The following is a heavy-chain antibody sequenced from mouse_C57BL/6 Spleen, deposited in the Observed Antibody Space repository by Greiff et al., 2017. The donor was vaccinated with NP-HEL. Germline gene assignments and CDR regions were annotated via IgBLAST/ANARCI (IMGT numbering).Heavy chain of an antibody. V-gene: IGHV5-12*01. J-gene: IGHJ2*01. Sequence: EVMLVESGGGLVQPGGSLKLSCAASGFTFSDYYMYWVRQTPEKRLEWVAYISNGGGSTYYPDTVKGRFTISRDNAKNTLYLQMSRLKSEDTAMYYCARRRVTTGYFDYWGQGTTLTVSS. D-gene: IGHD2-2*01. CDR1: GFTFSDYY. CDR2: ISNGGGST. CDR3: ARRRVTTGYFDY.